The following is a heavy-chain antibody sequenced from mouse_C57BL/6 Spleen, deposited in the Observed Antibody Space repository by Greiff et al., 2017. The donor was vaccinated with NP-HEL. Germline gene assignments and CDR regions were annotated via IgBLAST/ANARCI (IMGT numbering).Heavy chain of an antibody. CDR2: ISSGGSYT. V-gene: IGHV5-6*01. J-gene: IGHJ1*03. CDR1: GFTFSSYG. D-gene: IGHD2-3*01. CDR3: ASPIYDGYYEGYFDV. Sequence: EVTLVESGGDLVKPGGSLELSCAASGFTFSSYGMSWVRQTPDKRLEWVATISSGGSYTYYPDSVKGRFTISRDNAKNTLYLQMSSLKSEDTAMYYCASPIYDGYYEGYFDVWGTGTTVTVSS.